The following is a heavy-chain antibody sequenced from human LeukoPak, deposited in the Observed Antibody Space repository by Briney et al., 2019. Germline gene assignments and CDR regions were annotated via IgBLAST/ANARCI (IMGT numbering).Heavy chain of an antibody. V-gene: IGHV3-21*01. J-gene: IGHJ4*02. CDR1: RFTFSTYT. CDR3: ARDFSGYDYNFDY. CDR2: ISSSSSYM. D-gene: IGHD5-12*01. Sequence: PGGSLRLSCAASRFTFSTYTMNWVRQATGKGLEWLSFISSSSSYMYYADSVKGRFTISRDNTKKSLYLQMNSLRAEDTAVYYCARDFSGYDYNFDYWGQGTLVTVSS.